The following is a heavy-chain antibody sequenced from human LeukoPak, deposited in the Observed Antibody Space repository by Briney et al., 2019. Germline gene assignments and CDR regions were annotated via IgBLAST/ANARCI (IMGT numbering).Heavy chain of an antibody. CDR2: INHSGST. J-gene: IGHJ4*02. CDR3: ARGYYYGSRWFDY. D-gene: IGHD3-10*01. Sequence: PSETLSLTCAVYGGSFSGYYWSWIRQPPGKGLEWIGEINHSGSTNYNPSLKSRVTISVDTSKSQFSLKLSSVTAADTAVYYCARGYYYGSRWFDYWGQGTLVTVSS. CDR1: GGSFSGYY. V-gene: IGHV4-34*01.